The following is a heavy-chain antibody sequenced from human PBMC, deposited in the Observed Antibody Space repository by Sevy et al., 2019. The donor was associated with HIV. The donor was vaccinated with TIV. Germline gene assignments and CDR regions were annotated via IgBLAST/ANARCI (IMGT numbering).Heavy chain of an antibody. Sequence: GGYLRLSCAASGFTFSSYWMHWVRQAPGKGLVWVSRINSDGSSTSYADSVKGRFTISRDNAKNTLYLQMNSLRAEDTAVYYCARGATYYYYYYMDVWGKGTTVTVSS. CDR2: INSDGSST. J-gene: IGHJ6*03. V-gene: IGHV3-74*01. CDR3: ARGATYYYYYYMDV. CDR1: GFTFSSYW.